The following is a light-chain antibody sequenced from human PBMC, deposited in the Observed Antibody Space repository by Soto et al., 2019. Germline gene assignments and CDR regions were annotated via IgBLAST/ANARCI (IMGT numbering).Light chain of an antibody. CDR2: AAS. V-gene: IGKV1-39*01. Sequence: DIQMTQSPSSLSASVGDGVTITCRASQSISSYVSWYQQKPGKAPKLLIYAASRLESGVPSRFSGSRSGTDFTLTISSLQPEDFATYYCQQSYSTPFVTFGQGTRLEIK. CDR1: QSISSY. CDR3: QQSYSTPFVT. J-gene: IGKJ5*01.